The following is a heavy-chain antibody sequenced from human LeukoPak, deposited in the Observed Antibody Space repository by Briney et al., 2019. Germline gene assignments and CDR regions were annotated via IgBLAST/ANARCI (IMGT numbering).Heavy chain of an antibody. CDR2: IYYSGST. J-gene: IGHJ6*03. CDR3: ARRPYSSSWYYYYYYYMDV. V-gene: IGHV4-34*01. D-gene: IGHD6-13*01. Sequence: PSETLSLTCAVYGGSFSGYYWSWIRQPPGKGLEWIGSIYYSGSTYYNPSLKSRVTISVDTSKNQFSLKLSSVTAADTAVYCCARRPYSSSWYYYYYYYMDVWGKGTTVTVSS. CDR1: GGSFSGYY.